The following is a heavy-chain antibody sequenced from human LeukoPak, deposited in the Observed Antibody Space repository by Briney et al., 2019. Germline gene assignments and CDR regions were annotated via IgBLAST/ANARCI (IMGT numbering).Heavy chain of an antibody. J-gene: IGHJ5*02. CDR1: GFTFSSYA. V-gene: IGHV3-30*04. CDR3: ARDATSGSYSTSRIDP. CDR2: ISYDGSNK. Sequence: GGSLRLSCAASGFTFSSYAMHWVRQAPGKGLEWVAVISYDGSNKYYADSVKGRFTISRDNSKNTLYLQMNSLRAEDTAVYYCARDATSGSYSTSRIDPWGQGTLVTVSS. D-gene: IGHD3-10*01.